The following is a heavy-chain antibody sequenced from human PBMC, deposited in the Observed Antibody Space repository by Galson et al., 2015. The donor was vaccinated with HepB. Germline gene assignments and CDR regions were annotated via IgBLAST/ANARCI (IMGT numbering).Heavy chain of an antibody. D-gene: IGHD3/OR15-3a*01. J-gene: IGHJ4*02. CDR1: GSTFKNYG. CDR2: IHGNGDYT. CDR3: AKEGAEVGHPKFDS. V-gene: IGHV3-23*01. Sequence: SLRLSCAASGSTFKNYGMSWVRQAPGKGLEWVSGIHGNGDYTYYVESVKGRFTISRDNSKNTLFLQMNSLRVDDTAIYYCAKEGAEVGHPKFDSWGQGIQVTVSS.